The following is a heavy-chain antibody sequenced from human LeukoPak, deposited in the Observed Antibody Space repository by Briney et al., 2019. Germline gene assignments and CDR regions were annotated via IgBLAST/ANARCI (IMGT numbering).Heavy chain of an antibody. CDR1: GGSISSYY. Sequence: PSETLSLTCTVSGGSISSYYWSWIRQPPGKGLEWIGEIYHSGSTNYNPSLKSRVTISVDTSKNQFSLKLSSVTAADTAVYYCARIMAGLFDYWGQGTLVTVSS. V-gene: IGHV4-4*08. D-gene: IGHD6-19*01. CDR2: IYHSGST. J-gene: IGHJ4*02. CDR3: ARIMAGLFDY.